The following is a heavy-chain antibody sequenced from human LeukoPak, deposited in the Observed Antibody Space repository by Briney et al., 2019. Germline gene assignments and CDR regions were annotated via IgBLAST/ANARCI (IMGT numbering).Heavy chain of an antibody. CDR1: GGSISSYY. CDR3: ARVRSFGPMVRGVSPYFDY. Sequence: TSETLSLTCTVSGGSISSYYWSWIRQPPGKGLEWIGYIYYSGSTNYNPSLKSRVTISVDTSKNQFSLKLSSVTAADTAVYYCARVRSFGPMVRGVSPYFDYWGQGTLVTVSS. V-gene: IGHV4-59*01. J-gene: IGHJ4*02. D-gene: IGHD3-10*01. CDR2: IYYSGST.